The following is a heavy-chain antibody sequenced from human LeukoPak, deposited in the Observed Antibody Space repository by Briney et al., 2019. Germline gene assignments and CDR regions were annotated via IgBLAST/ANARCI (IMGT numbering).Heavy chain of an antibody. Sequence: PGGSLRLSCAASGFTFSSYSMNWVRQAPGKGLEWVSSISSSSSYIYYADSVKGRFTISRDNAKNSLYLQMNSLRAEDTAVYYCARGGSGYPTKEFDYWGQGTLVTVSS. D-gene: IGHD3-3*01. CDR2: ISSSSSYI. V-gene: IGHV3-21*01. CDR3: ARGGSGYPTKEFDY. J-gene: IGHJ4*02. CDR1: GFTFSSYS.